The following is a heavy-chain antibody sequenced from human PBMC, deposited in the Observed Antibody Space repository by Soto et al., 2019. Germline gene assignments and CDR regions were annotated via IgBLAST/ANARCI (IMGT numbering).Heavy chain of an antibody. CDR3: ARVNDFWSGYYYYGMDV. Sequence: GASVKVSCKASGYTFTGYYMHWVRQAPGQGLEWMGWINPNSGGTNYAQKLQGRVTMTRDTSISTAYMELSRLRSDDTAVYYCARVNDFWSGYYYYGMDVWGQGTTVTVSS. J-gene: IGHJ6*02. V-gene: IGHV1-2*02. D-gene: IGHD3-3*01. CDR2: INPNSGGT. CDR1: GYTFTGYY.